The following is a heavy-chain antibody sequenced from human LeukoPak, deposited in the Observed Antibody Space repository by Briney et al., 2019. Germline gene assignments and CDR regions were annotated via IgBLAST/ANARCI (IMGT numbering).Heavy chain of an antibody. CDR1: GFTFSSYG. J-gene: IGHJ4*02. D-gene: IGHD3-22*01. Sequence: GGSLRLSCAASGFTFSSYGMHWVRQAPGKGLEWVAVIWYDGSNKYYADSAKGRSTISRDNSKNTLYLQMNSLRAEDTAVYCCARARRGLLVYFDYWGQGTLVTVAS. CDR2: IWYDGSNK. CDR3: ARARRGLLVYFDY. V-gene: IGHV3-33*01.